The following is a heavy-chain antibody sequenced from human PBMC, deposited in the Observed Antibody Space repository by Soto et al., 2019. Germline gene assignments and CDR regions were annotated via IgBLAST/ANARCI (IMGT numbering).Heavy chain of an antibody. J-gene: IGHJ4*02. D-gene: IGHD3-10*01. V-gene: IGHV1-69*12. CDR1: GGTFSSFA. CDR3: AGGGVWFGES. Sequence: HVQLVQSGAEVKKPGSSVKVSCKASGGTFSSFAINWVRQAPGQGLEWMGGIIPVFGSANYSLNFQGRVTSTADEFTSTAYIELTSLRSDDTALYYCAGGGVWFGESWGQGTLVTVSS. CDR2: IIPVFGSA.